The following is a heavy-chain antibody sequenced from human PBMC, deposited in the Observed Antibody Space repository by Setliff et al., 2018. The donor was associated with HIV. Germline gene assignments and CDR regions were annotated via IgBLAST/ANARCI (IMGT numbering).Heavy chain of an antibody. J-gene: IGHJ4*02. D-gene: IGHD3-22*01. CDR1: DGSVSRSSYF. CDR3: ARTPGTHYYDRSANFHYFDY. CDR2: IYYIGTT. Sequence: SETLSLTCTVSDGSVSRSSYFWGWIRQPQGTGLEWIGNIYYIGTTFYNPSLKSRVSISVDTSSDHFSLKLSSVTAADTAVYYCARTPGTHYYDRSANFHYFDYWGQGALVTVSS. V-gene: IGHV4-39*02.